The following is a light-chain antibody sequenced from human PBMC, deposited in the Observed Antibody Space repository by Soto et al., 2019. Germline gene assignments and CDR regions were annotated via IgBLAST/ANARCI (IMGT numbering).Light chain of an antibody. Sequence: EIVLTQSPATLSLSPRERATLSCRASQSISSHLAWYQQKPGQAPRLVMYDASNRATGIPARFSGSGSGTDFTLTISSLEPEDFAVYYCQQRVNWPLTFGGGTKVEIK. CDR2: DAS. CDR1: QSISSH. V-gene: IGKV3-11*01. CDR3: QQRVNWPLT. J-gene: IGKJ4*01.